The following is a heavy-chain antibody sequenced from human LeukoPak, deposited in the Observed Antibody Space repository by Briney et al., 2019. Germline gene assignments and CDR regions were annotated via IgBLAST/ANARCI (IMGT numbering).Heavy chain of an antibody. J-gene: IGHJ6*02. CDR1: GYTFTSYG. Sequence: GASVKVSCKASGYTFTSYGISWVRQAPGQGLEWMGWISAYNGNTNYAQKLQGRVTMTTDTSTSTAYMELRSLRSDDTAVYYCAMGPYYDFWSGYYNYYDGMDVWGQGTTVTVSS. V-gene: IGHV1-18*01. CDR2: ISAYNGNT. D-gene: IGHD3-3*01. CDR3: AMGPYYDFWSGYYNYYDGMDV.